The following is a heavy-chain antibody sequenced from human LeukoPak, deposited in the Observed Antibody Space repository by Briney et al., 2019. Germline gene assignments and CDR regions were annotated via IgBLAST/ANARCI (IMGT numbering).Heavy chain of an antibody. Sequence: GGSLRLSCVASGFPISSYWMTWVRQAPGKGLEWVANIKQDGSKKSYVDSVKGRFTISRDNAKNSLYLQMNSLRAEDTAIYYCTRVGYIDEGIDYWGQGTLVTVSS. D-gene: IGHD5-24*01. CDR2: IKQDGSKK. V-gene: IGHV3-7*04. CDR1: GFPISSYW. J-gene: IGHJ4*02. CDR3: TRVGYIDEGIDY.